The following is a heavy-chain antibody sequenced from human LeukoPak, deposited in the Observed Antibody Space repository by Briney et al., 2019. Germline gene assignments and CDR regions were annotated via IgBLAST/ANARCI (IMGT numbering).Heavy chain of an antibody. Sequence: PSETLSLTCTVSGGSISSSSYYWGWIRQPPGKGLGWIGSIYYSGSTYYNPSLKSRVTISVDTSKNQFSLKLSSVTAADTAVYYCARLVAAAGSPDDYWGQGTLVTVSS. CDR1: GGSISSSSYY. J-gene: IGHJ4*02. CDR3: ARLVAAAGSPDDY. D-gene: IGHD6-13*01. V-gene: IGHV4-39*01. CDR2: IYYSGST.